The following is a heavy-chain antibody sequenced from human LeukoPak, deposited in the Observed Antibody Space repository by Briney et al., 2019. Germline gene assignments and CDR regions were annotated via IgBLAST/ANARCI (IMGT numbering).Heavy chain of an antibody. Sequence: PSETLSLTCTVSGGSISSYYWSWIRQPPGKGLEWIGYIYYSGSTTYNPSLKSRVTISVDTSKNQFSLKLSSVTDADTAVYYCASMDSSGCPFDYWGQGTLVTVSS. CDR2: IYYSGST. D-gene: IGHD6-19*01. CDR3: ASMDSSGCPFDY. J-gene: IGHJ4*02. V-gene: IGHV4-59*01. CDR1: GGSISSYY.